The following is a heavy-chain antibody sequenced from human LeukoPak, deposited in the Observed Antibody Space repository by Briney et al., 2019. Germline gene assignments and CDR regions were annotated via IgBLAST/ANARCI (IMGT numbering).Heavy chain of an antibody. D-gene: IGHD1-26*01. J-gene: IGHJ3*02. V-gene: IGHV1-2*02. Sequence: GASVKVSCKASGYTFTGYYMHWVRQAPGQGLEWMGWINPNSSGTNYAQKFQGRVTMTRDTSISTAYMELSRLRSDDTALYYCARDKSGSYYGHDAFDIWGQGTMVTVSS. CDR1: GYTFTGYY. CDR2: INPNSSGT. CDR3: ARDKSGSYYGHDAFDI.